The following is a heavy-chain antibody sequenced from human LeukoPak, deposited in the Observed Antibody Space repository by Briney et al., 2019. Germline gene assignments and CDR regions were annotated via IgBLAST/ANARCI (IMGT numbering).Heavy chain of an antibody. J-gene: IGHJ4*02. CDR1: GGSITSYH. Sequence: SETLSLTCTVSGGSITSYHYSWTRQPPGEGLEWIGYIYYSGSTNYNPSLKSRVTISVDTSKNQFSLKLSSVTAADTAVYYCARGGSGTYYHYWGQGTLVTVSS. D-gene: IGHD1-26*01. V-gene: IGHV4-59*01. CDR3: ARGGSGTYYHY. CDR2: IYYSGST.